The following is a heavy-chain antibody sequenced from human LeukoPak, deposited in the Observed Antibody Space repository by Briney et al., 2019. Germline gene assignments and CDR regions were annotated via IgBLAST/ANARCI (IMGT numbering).Heavy chain of an antibody. D-gene: IGHD6-19*01. V-gene: IGHV4-59*01. CDR1: GGSISSYY. J-gene: IGHJ4*02. CDR3: ARGEGREAGTAGDY. CDR2: IYFSVST. Sequence: SETLSLTCTVSGGSISSYYWGCIRQPPGEGLEWIGYIYFSVSTNYNPCLKSRVTISLETSKNQFSLKLSSVTAADTAVYYCARGEGREAGTAGDYWGQGTLVTVSS.